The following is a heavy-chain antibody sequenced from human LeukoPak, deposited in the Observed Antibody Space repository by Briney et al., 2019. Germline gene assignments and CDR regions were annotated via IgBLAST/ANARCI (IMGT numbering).Heavy chain of an antibody. CDR2: ITAGNGNT. J-gene: IGHJ3*02. D-gene: IGHD5-18*01. CDR1: VYNFMSYG. Sequence: ASVTVSCKASVYNFMSYGIGWVRQAPRQGLEWMGWITAGNGNTNYAQKVQGRVTMTTDTSTSTAYMELRSLRSDDTAVYFCARDLARGYSYGYNAFDIWGQGTMVTVSS. V-gene: IGHV1-18*01. CDR3: ARDLARGYSYGYNAFDI.